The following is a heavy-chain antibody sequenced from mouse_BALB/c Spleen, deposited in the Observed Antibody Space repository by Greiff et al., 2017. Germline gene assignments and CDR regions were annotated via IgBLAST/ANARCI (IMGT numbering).Heavy chain of an antibody. CDR2: ISSGSSTI. Sequence: EVKLVESGGGLVQPGGSRKLSCAASGFTFSSFGMHWVRQAPEKGLEWVAYISSGSSTIYYADTVKGRFTISRDNPKNTLFLQMTSLRSEDTAMYYCARDLGDYWGQGTSVTVSS. J-gene: IGHJ4*01. D-gene: IGHD3-3*01. CDR1: GFTFSSFG. V-gene: IGHV5-17*02. CDR3: ARDLGDY.